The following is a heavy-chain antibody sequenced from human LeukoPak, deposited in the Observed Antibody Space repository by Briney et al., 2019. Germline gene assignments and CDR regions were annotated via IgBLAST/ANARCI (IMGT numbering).Heavy chain of an antibody. CDR1: GFTFSSYT. CDR2: ITGGGDSI. D-gene: IGHD3-10*01. Sequence: PGGSLRLSCAASGFTFSSYTMSWVRQAPGKGLEWVSVITGGGDSIYYADSVKGRFTISRDNSKNKLYLQMNSLRAEDTAIYYCAKDMYGSGSYYLFDQWGRGPRVTVSS. J-gene: IGHJ4*02. V-gene: IGHV3-23*01. CDR3: AKDMYGSGSYYLFDQ.